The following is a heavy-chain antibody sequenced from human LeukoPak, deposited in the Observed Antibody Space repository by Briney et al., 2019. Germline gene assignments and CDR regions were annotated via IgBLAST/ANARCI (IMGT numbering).Heavy chain of an antibody. CDR1: GFTFSSYA. V-gene: IGHV3-23*01. CDR3: AKNSGAENNSSGYYPEYFQH. CDR2: ISGSGGST. Sequence: QPGGSLRLSCAASGFTFSSYAMSWVRQAPGKGLEWVSAISGSGGSTYYADSVKGRFTISRDNSKNTLYLQMNSLRAEDTAVYYCAKNSGAENNSSGYYPEYFQHWGQGTLVTVSS. D-gene: IGHD3-22*01. J-gene: IGHJ1*01.